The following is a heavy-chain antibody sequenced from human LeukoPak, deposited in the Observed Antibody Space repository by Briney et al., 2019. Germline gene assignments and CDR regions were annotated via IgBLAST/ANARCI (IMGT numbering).Heavy chain of an antibody. J-gene: IGHJ4*02. CDR1: GYTFTSYD. V-gene: IGHV1-8*01. CDR3: ARANLIVLKKKYFDY. CDR2: MNPNSCNT. D-gene: IGHD4/OR15-4a*01. Sequence: ASVKVSCKASGYTFTSYDINWVRQATGQGLEWMGWMNPNSCNTGYAQKFQGRLTMTRNTSISTGYMELSSRRSEDTAVYYCARANLIVLKKKYFDYWGQGTLVTVSS.